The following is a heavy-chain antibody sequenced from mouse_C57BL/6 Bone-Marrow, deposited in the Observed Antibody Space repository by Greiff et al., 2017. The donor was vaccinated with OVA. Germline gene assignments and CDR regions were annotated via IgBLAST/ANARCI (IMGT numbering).Heavy chain of an antibody. D-gene: IGHD2-1*01. CDR2: IWSGGST. J-gene: IGHJ4*01. V-gene: IGHV2-2*01. CDR1: GFSLTSYG. CDR3: ARNYGNYVPYYYAMDY. Sequence: QVQLQQSGPGLVQPSQSLSITCTVSGFSLTSYGVHWVRQSPGKGLEWLGVIWSGGSTGYNAAFISRLSISKDNSKSQVFFKMNSLQADDTAIYYCARNYGNYVPYYYAMDYWGQGTSVTVSS.